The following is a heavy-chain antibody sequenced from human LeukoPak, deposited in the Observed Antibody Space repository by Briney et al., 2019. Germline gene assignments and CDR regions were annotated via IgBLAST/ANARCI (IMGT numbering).Heavy chain of an antibody. CDR1: GGTFSSYA. CDR3: ARDPQYCSGGSCQPIYLYYYYMDV. D-gene: IGHD2-15*01. Sequence: GASVKVFCKASGGTFSSYAISWVRQAPGQGLEWMGGIIPIFGTANYAQKFQGRVTMTRDMSTSTVYMELSSLRSEDTAVYYCARDPQYCSGGSCQPIYLYYYYMDVWGKGTTVTVSS. V-gene: IGHV1-69*05. CDR2: IIPIFGTA. J-gene: IGHJ6*03.